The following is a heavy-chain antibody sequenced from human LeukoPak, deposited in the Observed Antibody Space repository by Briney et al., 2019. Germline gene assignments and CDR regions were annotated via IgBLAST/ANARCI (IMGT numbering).Heavy chain of an antibody. CDR3: ARVNSRITIFGVVTQEIWFDP. CDR1: GGSISSYY. J-gene: IGHJ5*02. V-gene: IGHV4-4*07. CDR2: IYTSGST. Sequence: PSETLSLTCTVSGGSISSYYWSWIRQPAGKGLEWIGRIYTSGSTNYNPSLKSRVTISVDTSKNQFSLKLSSVTAADTAVYYCARVNSRITIFGVVTQEIWFDPWGQGTLVTVSS. D-gene: IGHD3-3*01.